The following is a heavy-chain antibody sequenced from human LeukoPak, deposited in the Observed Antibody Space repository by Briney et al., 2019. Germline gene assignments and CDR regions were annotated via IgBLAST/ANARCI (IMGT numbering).Heavy chain of an antibody. CDR2: IYHSGST. D-gene: IGHD5-12*01. V-gene: IGHV4-38-2*02. J-gene: IGHJ4*02. CDR3: ARDGSYSGYDPYFDY. CDR1: GYSISSGYY. Sequence: SETLSLTCTVSGYSISSGYYWGWIRQPPGKGLEWIGSIYHSGSTYYNPSLKSRVTISVDTSKNQFSLKLSSVTAADTAVYYCARDGSYSGYDPYFDYWGQGTLVTVSS.